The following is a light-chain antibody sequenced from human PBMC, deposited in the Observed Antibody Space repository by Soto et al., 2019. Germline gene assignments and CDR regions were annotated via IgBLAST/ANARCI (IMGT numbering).Light chain of an antibody. CDR1: QNDIGVYDF. Sequence: LTHPPSASRSPRQSVTISCTGTQNDIGVYDFVSWYQHHPGKAPRLIIYEVVQRPSGVPDRFSGSKSGNTASLTVSGLQAADEADYFCKSYAGSNTYVVGSGTKVTVL. CDR3: KSYAGSNTYV. CDR2: EVV. J-gene: IGLJ1*01. V-gene: IGLV2-8*02.